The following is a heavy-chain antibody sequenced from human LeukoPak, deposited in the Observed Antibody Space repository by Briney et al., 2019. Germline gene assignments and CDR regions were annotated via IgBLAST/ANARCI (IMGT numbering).Heavy chain of an antibody. CDR2: ISGSGGST. Sequence: GGSLRLSCTVSGFTVSSNSMSWVRQAPGKGLEWVSAISGSGGSTYYADSVKGRFTISRDNSKNTLYLQMDSLRAEDTAVYYCAKSIAAAGLYEYFQHWGQGTLVTVSS. J-gene: IGHJ1*01. V-gene: IGHV3-23*01. CDR3: AKSIAAAGLYEYFQH. CDR1: GFTVSSNS. D-gene: IGHD6-13*01.